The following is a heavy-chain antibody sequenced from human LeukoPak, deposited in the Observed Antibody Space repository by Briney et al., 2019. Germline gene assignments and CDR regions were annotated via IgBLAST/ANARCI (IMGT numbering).Heavy chain of an antibody. CDR1: GFTFSSYG. Sequence: GRSLRLSCAASGFTFSSYGMHWVRQAPGKGLEWVAVIWYDGSNKYYADSVKGRFTISRDNSKNTLYLQMNSLRTEDTAVYYCAKDRFYDSSGYSFYFDYWGQGTLVTVSS. CDR2: IWYDGSNK. J-gene: IGHJ4*02. V-gene: IGHV3-33*06. CDR3: AKDRFYDSSGYSFYFDY. D-gene: IGHD3-22*01.